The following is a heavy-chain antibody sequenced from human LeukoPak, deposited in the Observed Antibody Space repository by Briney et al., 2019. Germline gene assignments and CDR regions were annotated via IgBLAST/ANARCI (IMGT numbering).Heavy chain of an antibody. CDR1: GGSISSSSYY. D-gene: IGHD1-26*01. CDR2: IYYSGST. Sequence: SETLSLTCTVSGGSISSSSYYWGWIRQPPGKGLEWIGSIYYSGSTYYNPSLKSRVTISVDTSKNQFSLKLSSVTAADTAVDYCARFGGSPDYWGQGTLVTVSS. J-gene: IGHJ4*02. V-gene: IGHV4-39*01. CDR3: ARFGGSPDY.